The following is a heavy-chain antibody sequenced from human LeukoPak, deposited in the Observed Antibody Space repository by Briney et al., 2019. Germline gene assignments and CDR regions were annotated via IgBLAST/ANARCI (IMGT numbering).Heavy chain of an antibody. D-gene: IGHD4-17*01. CDR2: ISASGGNT. J-gene: IGHJ4*02. CDR1: GFTFSRYA. V-gene: IGHV3-23*01. Sequence: GGSPRLSCAASGFTFSRYAMTWVRQAPGKGLEWFSSISASGGNTYYADSVKGRFTISRDNSKNTLYLQMNSLRAEDTAIYYCARGGDYGVKIDYWGQGTLVTVSS. CDR3: ARGGDYGVKIDY.